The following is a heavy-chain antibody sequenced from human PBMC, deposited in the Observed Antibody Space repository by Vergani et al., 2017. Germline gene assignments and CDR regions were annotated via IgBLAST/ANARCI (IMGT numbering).Heavy chain of an antibody. CDR2: IKQDGSGK. D-gene: IGHD2-2*01. Sequence: EVQLVESGGGLVQPGGSLRLSCAASGFTFSSYWMSWVRQAPGKGLEWVANIKQDGSGKYYVDSVKGRFTISRDNAKNSLYLQMNSLRAEDTAVYYCAKVVAADPRDAFDIWGQGTMVTVSS. CDR3: AKVVAADPRDAFDI. CDR1: GFTFSSYW. J-gene: IGHJ3*02. V-gene: IGHV3-7*03.